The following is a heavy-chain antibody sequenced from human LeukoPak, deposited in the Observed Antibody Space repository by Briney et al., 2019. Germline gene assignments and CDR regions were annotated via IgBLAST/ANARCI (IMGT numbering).Heavy chain of an antibody. CDR1: GGTFSKYT. Sequence: SVKVSCKASGGTFSKYTISWVRQRPGQGLEWMGGITPLFGTANYAQKFQGRVTITADESPSTAYMELSSLRSEDTAVYYCARDSGSYSARSFDYWGQGTLVTVSS. V-gene: IGHV1-69*13. D-gene: IGHD1-26*01. CDR3: ARDSGSYSARSFDY. J-gene: IGHJ4*02. CDR2: ITPLFGTA.